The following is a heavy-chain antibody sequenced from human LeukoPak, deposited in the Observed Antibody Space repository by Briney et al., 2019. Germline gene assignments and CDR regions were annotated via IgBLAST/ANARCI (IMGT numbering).Heavy chain of an antibody. D-gene: IGHD5-24*01. V-gene: IGHV3-64D*09. CDR3: ARRDDNSAYDY. Sequence: GGSLRLSCTPSGFPFSSYAMHWVRQAPGKGPEYVSAISDSGGSTYYADSVKGRFTISRDNSKNTLYLQMSSLRTEDTAMYYCARRDDNSAYDYWGQGTLVTVSS. J-gene: IGHJ4*02. CDR2: ISDSGGST. CDR1: GFPFSSYA.